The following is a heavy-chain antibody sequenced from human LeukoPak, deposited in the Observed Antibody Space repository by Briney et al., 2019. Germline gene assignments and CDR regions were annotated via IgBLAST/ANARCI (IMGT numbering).Heavy chain of an antibody. Sequence: SETLSLTCTVSGGSISDHYWSWIRQPPGKGLEYLGYTHYSGSTDSSPSLKSRVTISVDTSKNQFSLRLSSVTAADTAVYYCAKFGNYPVHVSYSYYYLDVWGKGTTVIVSS. CDR2: THYSGST. CDR1: GGSISDHY. J-gene: IGHJ6*03. CDR3: AKFGNYPVHVSYSYYYLDV. D-gene: IGHD1-7*01. V-gene: IGHV4-59*11.